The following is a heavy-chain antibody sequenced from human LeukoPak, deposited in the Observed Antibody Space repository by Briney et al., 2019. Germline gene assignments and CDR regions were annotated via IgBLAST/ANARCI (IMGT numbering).Heavy chain of an antibody. V-gene: IGHV1-8*01. CDR2: MNPNSGNT. CDR1: GYTFRSHG. J-gene: IGHJ6*02. Sequence: GASVKVSCKASGYTFRSHGIYWVRQATGQGLEWMGWMNPNSGNTGYAQKFQGRVTMTRNTSISTAYMELSSLRSEDTAVYYCARDRTDYYYGMDVWGQGTTVTVSS. CDR3: ARDRTDYYYGMDV.